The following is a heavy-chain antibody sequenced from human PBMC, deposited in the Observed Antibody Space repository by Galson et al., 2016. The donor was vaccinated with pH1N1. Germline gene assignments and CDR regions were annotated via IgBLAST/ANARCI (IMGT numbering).Heavy chain of an antibody. Sequence: SLRLSCAASGFPFSHYYMGWIRQAPGKGLEWISYISGSDTTIYYADSVRGRFTISRDNAQNSLYLHMNSLRAEDTAVYYCARDHFGWAFDVWGQGTMVTASP. D-gene: IGHD3-10*01. J-gene: IGHJ3*01. V-gene: IGHV3-11*01. CDR1: GFPFSHYY. CDR2: ISGSDTTI. CDR3: ARDHFGWAFDV.